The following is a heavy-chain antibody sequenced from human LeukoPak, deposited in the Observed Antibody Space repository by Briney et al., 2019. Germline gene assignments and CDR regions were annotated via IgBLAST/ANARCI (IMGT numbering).Heavy chain of an antibody. CDR2: IYYSGST. CDR3: AKFATVTVPNWLDF. Sequence: PSETLSLTCTVSGGSISSYYWSWIRQPPGKGLEWIGYIYYSGSTNYNPSLNSRVTMSVDTSKNQFSLKVSSVTAADTAVYYCAKFATVTVPNWLDFWGQGILVTVSS. CDR1: GGSISSYY. J-gene: IGHJ5*01. V-gene: IGHV4-59*01. D-gene: IGHD4-17*01.